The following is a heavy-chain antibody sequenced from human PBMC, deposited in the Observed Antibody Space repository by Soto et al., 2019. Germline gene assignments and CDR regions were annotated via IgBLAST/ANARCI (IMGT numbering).Heavy chain of an antibody. J-gene: IGHJ3*02. CDR3: ARETFLHGLEYYYDSSGYYYGAFDI. V-gene: IGHV1-3*01. Sequence: ASVKVSCKASGYTFTSYAMHWVRQAPGQRLEWMGWINAGNGNTKYSQKFQGRVTITRDTSASTAYMELSSLRSEDTAVYYCARETFLHGLEYYYDSSGYYYGAFDIWGQGTMVTVSS. CDR1: GYTFTSYA. D-gene: IGHD3-22*01. CDR2: INAGNGNT.